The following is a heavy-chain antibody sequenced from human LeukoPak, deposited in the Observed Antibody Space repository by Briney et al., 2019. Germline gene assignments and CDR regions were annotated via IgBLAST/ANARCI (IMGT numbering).Heavy chain of an antibody. CDR1: GYTFTSNY. CDR2: ISPSGGST. CDR3: ATAIPHAFDI. J-gene: IGHJ3*02. Sequence: ASVKVSCKAFGYTFTSNYMHWVRQAPGQGPEWMGVISPSGGSTTYAQKFQGRVTLTRDMSTSTDYLELSSLRSEDTAVYYCATAIPHAFDIWGQGTMVTVSS. V-gene: IGHV1-46*01.